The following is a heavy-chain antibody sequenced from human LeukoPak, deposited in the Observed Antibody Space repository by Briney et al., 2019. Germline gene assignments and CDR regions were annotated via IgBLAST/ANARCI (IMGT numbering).Heavy chain of an antibody. CDR1: GGSISSGSYY. V-gene: IGHV4-61*02. CDR2: IYTSGST. Sequence: SQTLSLTCTVSGGSISSGSYYWSWIRQPAGKGLEWIGRIYTSGSTNYNPSLKSRVTISVDTSMNQFSLKLSSVTAADTAVYYCAREGSRDFWSGPVYYFDYWGQGTLVTVSS. J-gene: IGHJ4*02. CDR3: AREGSRDFWSGPVYYFDY. D-gene: IGHD3-3*01.